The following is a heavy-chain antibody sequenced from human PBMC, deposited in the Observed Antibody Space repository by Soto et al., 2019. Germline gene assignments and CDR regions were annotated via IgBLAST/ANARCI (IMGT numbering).Heavy chain of an antibody. Sequence: GGSLRLSCAASGFTFSSYSMNWVRQAPGKGLEWVSSISSSSSYIYYADSVKGRFTISRDNAKNSLYLQMNSLRAEDTAVYYCARDSLIPYFAWLPCDYWGQGTLVTVSS. CDR1: GFTFSSYS. CDR2: ISSSSSYI. J-gene: IGHJ4*02. D-gene: IGHD3-9*01. CDR3: ARDSLIPYFAWLPCDY. V-gene: IGHV3-21*01.